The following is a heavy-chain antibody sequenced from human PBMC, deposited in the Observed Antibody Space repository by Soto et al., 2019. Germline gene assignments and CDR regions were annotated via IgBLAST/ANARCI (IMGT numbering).Heavy chain of an antibody. CDR1: GFTFSSYG. Sequence: GGSLRLSCAASGFTFSSYGMHWVRQAPGKGLEWVAVIWYDGSNKYYADSVKGRFTISRDNSKNTLYLQMNSLRAEDTAVYYCARDTPLWFGEPRYGMDVWGQGTTVTVSS. CDR2: IWYDGSNK. CDR3: ARDTPLWFGEPRYGMDV. D-gene: IGHD3-10*01. V-gene: IGHV3-33*01. J-gene: IGHJ6*02.